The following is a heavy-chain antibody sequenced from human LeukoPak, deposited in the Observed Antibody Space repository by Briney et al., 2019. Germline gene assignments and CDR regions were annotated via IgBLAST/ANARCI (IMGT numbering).Heavy chain of an antibody. CDR1: GFIFSSYT. V-gene: IGHV4-59*01. CDR2: IYYSGST. D-gene: IGHD6-13*01. CDR3: ARDGGSSWDFDY. J-gene: IGHJ4*02. Sequence: PGGSLRLSCAASGFIFSSYTMSWIRQPPGKGLEWIGYIYYSGSTNYNPPLKSRVTISVDTSKNQFSLKLSSVTAADTAVYYCARDGGSSWDFDYWGQGTLVTVSS.